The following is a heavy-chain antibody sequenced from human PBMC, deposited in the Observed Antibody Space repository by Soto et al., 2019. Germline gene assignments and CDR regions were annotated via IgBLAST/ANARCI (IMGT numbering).Heavy chain of an antibody. CDR3: ARTQHTTVTSHLADP. CDR2: ISYDGNNK. J-gene: IGHJ5*02. CDR1: GFTFSSYA. V-gene: IGHV3-30-3*01. Sequence: QVQLVESGGGVVQPGRSLRLSCAASGFTFSSYALHWVRQSPGKGREWVTVISYDGNNKYYADSVEGRFTNSRDNSKNTLYLQMNSLRTADTCVYYCARTQHTTVTSHLADPRGQGTLVTVSS. D-gene: IGHD4-17*01.